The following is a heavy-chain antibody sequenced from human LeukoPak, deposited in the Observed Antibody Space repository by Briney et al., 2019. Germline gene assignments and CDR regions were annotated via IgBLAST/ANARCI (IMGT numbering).Heavy chain of an antibody. CDR2: IGGSGGST. V-gene: IGHV3-23*01. J-gene: IGHJ4*02. Sequence: GGSLRLSCAASGFTFSSYWMSWVRQAPGKGLEWVSAIGGSGGSTYYADSVKGRFTISRDSSKNTLYLQMNSLRAEDTAVYYCAKRGAEVGTTIAPGDYWGQGSLVTVSS. D-gene: IGHD1-26*01. CDR1: GFTFSSYW. CDR3: AKRGAEVGTTIAPGDY.